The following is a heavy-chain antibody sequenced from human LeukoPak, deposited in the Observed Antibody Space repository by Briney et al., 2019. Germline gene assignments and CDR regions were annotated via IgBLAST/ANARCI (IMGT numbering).Heavy chain of an antibody. D-gene: IGHD3-22*01. J-gene: IGHJ4*02. Sequence: GESLKISCKGSGYSFTSYWIGWVRQVPGKGLEWMGIIYPGDSDTRYSPSFQGQVTISADKSISTAYLQWSSLKASDTPMYYCARISYYDSSGYPGDYWGQGTLVTVSS. CDR3: ARISYYDSSGYPGDY. V-gene: IGHV5-51*01. CDR1: GYSFTSYW. CDR2: IYPGDSDT.